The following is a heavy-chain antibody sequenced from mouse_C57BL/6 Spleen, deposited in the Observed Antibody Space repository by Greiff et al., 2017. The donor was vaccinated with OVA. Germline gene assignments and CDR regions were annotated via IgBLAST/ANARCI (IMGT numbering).Heavy chain of an antibody. Sequence: EVKLMESGGGLVKPGGSLKLSCAVSGFTFSSYAMSWVRQTPEKRLEWVATISDGGSYTYYTDNVQGRFTISGDNAKNNLYLQMSHLKSEDTAMYYCARGGYDGFAYWGQGTLVTVSA. V-gene: IGHV5-4*03. CDR1: GFTFSSYA. D-gene: IGHD2-2*01. J-gene: IGHJ3*01. CDR2: ISDGGSYT. CDR3: ARGGYDGFAY.